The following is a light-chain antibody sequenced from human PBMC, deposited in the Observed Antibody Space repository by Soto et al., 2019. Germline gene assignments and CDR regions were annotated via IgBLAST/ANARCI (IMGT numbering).Light chain of an antibody. Sequence: QSVLTQSSSASASLGSSVKLTCILSSGHSTYIIAGHQQQPGKAPRFLMTLDRSGSYNRGSGVPDRFSGSSSGADRYLTISNLQFEDEGDYYCETWYSNTHKVFGGGTKLTVL. CDR1: SGHSTYI. V-gene: IGLV4-60*02. CDR2: LDRSGSY. CDR3: ETWYSNTHKV. J-gene: IGLJ3*02.